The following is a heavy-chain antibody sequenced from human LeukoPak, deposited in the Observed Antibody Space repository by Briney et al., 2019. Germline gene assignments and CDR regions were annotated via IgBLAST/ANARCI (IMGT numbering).Heavy chain of an antibody. CDR2: IYYSGST. Sequence: SETLSLTCTVSGGSISSSSYYWGWIRQPPGKELEWIGSIYYSGSTYYNPSLKSRVTISVDTSKNQFSLKLSSVTAADTAVYYCARRGRKWELSVKVDYWGQGTLVTVSS. V-gene: IGHV4-39*01. CDR3: ARRGRKWELSVKVDY. D-gene: IGHD1-26*01. CDR1: GGSISSSSYY. J-gene: IGHJ4*02.